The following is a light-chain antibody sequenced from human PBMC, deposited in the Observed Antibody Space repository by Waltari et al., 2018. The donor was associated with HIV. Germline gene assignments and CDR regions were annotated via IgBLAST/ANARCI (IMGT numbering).Light chain of an antibody. J-gene: IGLJ2*01. CDR1: SGHSSFA. Sequence: PVVTQSSSASASLGASVRLTCTLSSGHSSFAIAWHQQLPETGPQYLLKVDSDGSHMRGDGVPDRLSGSSSGTERYLTISNLQSDDEADYYCQTWGAGAVVFGGGTRLTVL. V-gene: IGLV4-69*01. CDR3: QTWGAGAVV. CDR2: VDSDGSH.